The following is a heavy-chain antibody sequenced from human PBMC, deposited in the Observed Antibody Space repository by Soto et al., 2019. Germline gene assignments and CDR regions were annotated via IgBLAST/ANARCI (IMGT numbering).Heavy chain of an antibody. V-gene: IGHV3-21*01. Sequence: GGSLRLSCAASGFTFSSYSMNWVRQAPGKGLEWVSSISSSSSYIYYADSVKGRFTISRDNAKNSLYLQMNSLRAEDTAVYYCARRTPSYYGMDVWGQGTTVTVSS. CDR2: ISSSSSYI. CDR3: ARRTPSYYGMDV. CDR1: GFTFSSYS. D-gene: IGHD2-2*01. J-gene: IGHJ6*02.